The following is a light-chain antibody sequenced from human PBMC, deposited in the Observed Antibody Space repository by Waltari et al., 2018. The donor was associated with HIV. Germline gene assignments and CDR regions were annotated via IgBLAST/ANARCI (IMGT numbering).Light chain of an antibody. J-gene: IGLJ3*02. V-gene: IGLV3-21*04. CDR1: NSGSKS. CDR3: QVWDSSSDQV. Sequence: SYVLTQPPSVSVAPGKTARITCGGNNSGSKSVHWYQQKPGQAPVLFIYYDSDRPSGIPERFSGSNSGNTATLTISRVEAGDEADYYCQVWDSSSDQVFGGGTKLTVL. CDR2: YDS.